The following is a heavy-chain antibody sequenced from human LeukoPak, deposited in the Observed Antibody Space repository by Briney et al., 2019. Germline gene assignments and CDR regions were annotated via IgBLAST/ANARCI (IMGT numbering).Heavy chain of an antibody. D-gene: IGHD5-18*01. V-gene: IGHV1-2*02. CDR1: GYTFTGYY. Sequence: GASVKVSCKASGYTFTGYYIHLVRQAPGQGLEWVGWINPNSGATWFAQKFQGRVTMTRDTSTSTAYMELSSLRSDDTAVYYCARDTAKVYFDYWGQGTPVTVSS. CDR3: ARDTAKVYFDY. J-gene: IGHJ4*02. CDR2: INPNSGAT.